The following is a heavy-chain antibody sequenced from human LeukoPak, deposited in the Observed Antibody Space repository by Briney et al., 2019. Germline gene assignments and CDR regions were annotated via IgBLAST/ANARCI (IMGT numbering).Heavy chain of an antibody. CDR1: GFTVSGSA. V-gene: IGHV3-73*01. CDR2: VRSKGYNYAT. CDR3: ATLGETSGWYPDH. J-gene: IGHJ4*02. D-gene: IGHD6-19*01. Sequence: GGSLRLSCAASGFTVSGSAMHWVRQASGKGLEWLGRVRSKGYNYATAYGASVKDRFIISRDDSKSTAYLQMSSLKSEDTAVYYCATLGETSGWYPDHWGQGTLVTVSS.